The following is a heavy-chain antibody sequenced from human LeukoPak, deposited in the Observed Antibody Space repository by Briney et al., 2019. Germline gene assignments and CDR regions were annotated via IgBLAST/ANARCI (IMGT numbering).Heavy chain of an antibody. V-gene: IGHV3-23*01. J-gene: IGHJ4*02. D-gene: IGHD3-22*01. CDR1: GFTFSSYA. CDR2: ISGSGGST. Sequence: GGSLRLSCAASGFTFSSYAMSWVRQAPGKGLEWVSAISGSGGSTYYADSVKGRFTISRDNAKNTLYLQMNSLRAEDTALYFCARGGDVGLVITGGISYSWGQGTLVTVSS. CDR3: ARGGDVGLVITGGISYS.